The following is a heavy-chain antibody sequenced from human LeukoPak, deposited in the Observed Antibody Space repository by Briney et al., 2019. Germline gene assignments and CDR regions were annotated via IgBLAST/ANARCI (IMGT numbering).Heavy chain of an antibody. CDR2: ISYDETYK. J-gene: IGHJ4*02. CDR3: ATGEKWD. Sequence: GGSLRLSCAASGFTFSSYSMNWVRQAPGKGLEWVAVISYDETYKYYASSVKGRFTISRDNSKNTVYLQMNSLRAEDTAVYYCATGEKWDWGQGTLVTVSS. CDR1: GFTFSSYS. V-gene: IGHV3-30*03. D-gene: IGHD1-26*01.